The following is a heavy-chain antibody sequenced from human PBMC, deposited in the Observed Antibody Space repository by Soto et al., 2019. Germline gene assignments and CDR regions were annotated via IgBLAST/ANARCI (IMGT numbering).Heavy chain of an antibody. Sequence: SETLSLTCTVSGGSISSGDYYWSWIRQPPGKGLEWIGYIYYSGSTYYNPSLKSRVTISVDTSKNQFSLKLSSVTAADTAVYYCARVLSGWYFDYWGQGTLVTVSS. J-gene: IGHJ4*02. V-gene: IGHV4-30-4*01. CDR1: GGSISSGDYY. CDR2: IYYSGST. CDR3: ARVLSGWYFDY. D-gene: IGHD6-19*01.